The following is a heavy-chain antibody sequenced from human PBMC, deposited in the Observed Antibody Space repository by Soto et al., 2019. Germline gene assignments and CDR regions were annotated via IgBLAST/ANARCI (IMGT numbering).Heavy chain of an antibody. Sequence: ASVKVSFKASGYTFFTYYIIWVRQAPGQGLEWMGWISTYSGDTKYAQKFQGRVTMTTDTSTTTAYLELRSLRSDDTAVYYCARNQGHKQSENWFDPWGKGTLVTXS. J-gene: IGHJ5*02. V-gene: IGHV1-18*01. CDR1: GYTFFTYY. CDR3: ARNQGHKQSENWFDP. CDR2: ISTYSGDT.